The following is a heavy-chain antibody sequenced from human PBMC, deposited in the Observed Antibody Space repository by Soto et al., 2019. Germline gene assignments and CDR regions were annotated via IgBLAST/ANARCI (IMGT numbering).Heavy chain of an antibody. CDR2: IYPGDSDT. V-gene: IGHV5-51*01. CDR3: ARLYRTTLDAFDI. Sequence: GESLKISCKGSGYSFTSYWIGWVRQMPGKGLEWMGIIYPGDSDTRYSPSFQGQVTISAAKSISTAYLKWSSLKASDTAMYYCARLYRTTLDAFDIWGQGTMVTVSS. D-gene: IGHD1-1*01. J-gene: IGHJ3*02. CDR1: GYSFTSYW.